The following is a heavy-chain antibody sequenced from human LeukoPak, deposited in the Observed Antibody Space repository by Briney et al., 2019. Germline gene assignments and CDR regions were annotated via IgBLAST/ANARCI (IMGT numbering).Heavy chain of an antibody. Sequence: GGSLRLSCAASGFTFSSYWMHWVRHAPGKGLVWVSRINSDGSSTSYADSVKGRFTISRDNAKNTLYLQMNSLRAEDTAVFYCATGYCSSTSCYAAHYWGQGTLVTVSS. CDR3: ATGYCSSTSCYAAHY. V-gene: IGHV3-74*01. D-gene: IGHD2-2*03. CDR2: INSDGSST. J-gene: IGHJ4*02. CDR1: GFTFSSYW.